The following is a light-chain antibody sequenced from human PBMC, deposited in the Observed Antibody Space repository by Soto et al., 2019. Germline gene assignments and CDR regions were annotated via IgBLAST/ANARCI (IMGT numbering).Light chain of an antibody. V-gene: IGKV3-20*01. J-gene: IGKJ4*01. CDR1: QSADSNY. CDR3: QQYGSSRRLT. CDR2: GAS. Sequence: PGDRATLSCRASQSADSNYLAWYQQRPGQAPRLLVYGASRRASGIPERFSGSGSGTDFTLTISRLEPEDFAVYYCQQYGSSRRLTFGGGTKVEIK.